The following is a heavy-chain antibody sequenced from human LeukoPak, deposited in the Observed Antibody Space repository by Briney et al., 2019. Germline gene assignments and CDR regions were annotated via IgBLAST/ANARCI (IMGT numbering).Heavy chain of an antibody. CDR1: GFTFDAYA. Sequence: GGSLRLSCAASGFTFDAYAMHWVRQAPGEGLEWVSGISWNSVSIDYANSVKGRFTISRDNAKNSLYLQMNSLRIEDTALYYCAKSKGFATALHWYFDLWGRGTLVTVSS. D-gene: IGHD4-17*01. CDR2: ISWNSVSI. V-gene: IGHV3-9*01. J-gene: IGHJ2*01. CDR3: AKSKGFATALHWYFDL.